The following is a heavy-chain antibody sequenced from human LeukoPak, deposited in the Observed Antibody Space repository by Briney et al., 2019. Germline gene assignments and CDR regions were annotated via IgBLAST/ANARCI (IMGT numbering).Heavy chain of an antibody. V-gene: IGHV1-46*01. CDR1: GYTFTSYY. Sequence: ASVKVSCKASGYTFTSYYMHWVRQAPGQGLEWMGIINPSGGSTSYAQKFQGRVTMTRDTSTSTAYMELRSLRSEDTAVYYCATAGTGAFDIWGQGTMVTVSS. J-gene: IGHJ3*02. D-gene: IGHD6-13*01. CDR2: INPSGGST. CDR3: ATAGTGAFDI.